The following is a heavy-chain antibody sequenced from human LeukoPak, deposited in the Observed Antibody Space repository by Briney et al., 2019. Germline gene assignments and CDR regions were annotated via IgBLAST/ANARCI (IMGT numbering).Heavy chain of an antibody. J-gene: IGHJ5*02. CDR3: ARSVTRWDWFGP. D-gene: IGHD4-17*01. V-gene: IGHV4-39*07. CDR1: GGSISSSSYY. Sequence: MPSETLSLTCTVSGGSISSSSYYWGWIRQPPGKGLEWIGSIYYSGSTYYNPSLKSRVTISVDTSKNQFSLKLSSVTAADTAVYYCARSVTRWDWFGPWGQGTLVTVSS. CDR2: IYYSGST.